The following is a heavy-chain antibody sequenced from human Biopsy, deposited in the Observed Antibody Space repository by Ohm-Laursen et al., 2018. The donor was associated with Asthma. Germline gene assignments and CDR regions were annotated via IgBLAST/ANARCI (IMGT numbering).Heavy chain of an antibody. CDR3: AKDERSYYGSDSKYMQPMPLGD. CDR1: GFAFRTSA. Sequence: SLRLSCAASGFAFRTSAVHWGRQAPGKGLAWVAIISHDGRKTDFGDSVKGRFTISRDKSENTLYLQMNSLTAEDTAVYHCAKDERSYYGSDSKYMQPMPLGDWGQGTLVIVSA. J-gene: IGHJ4*02. V-gene: IGHV3-30*18. D-gene: IGHD2-21*01. CDR2: ISHDGRKT.